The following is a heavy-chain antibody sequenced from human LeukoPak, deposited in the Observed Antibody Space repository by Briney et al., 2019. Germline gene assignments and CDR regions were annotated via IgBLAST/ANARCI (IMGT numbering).Heavy chain of an antibody. CDR1: GFTFSYYT. V-gene: IGHV3-21*01. D-gene: IGHD5-18*01. J-gene: IGHJ3*02. CDR3: ATGGYNFGNAFDI. Sequence: GGSLSLSCAATGFTFSYYTMNWVRQAPGKGLEWVSSINYAAYYMYYADSVKGRFSISRDNPRNSLSLQMNSLRAEDTAVYYCATGGYNFGNAFDIWGQGTMVTVSS. CDR2: INYAAYYM.